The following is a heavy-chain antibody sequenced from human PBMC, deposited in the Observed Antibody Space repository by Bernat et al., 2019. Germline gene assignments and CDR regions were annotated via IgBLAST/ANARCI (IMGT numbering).Heavy chain of an antibody. Sequence: VQLVESGGGVVQPGRSLRLSCAASGFTFSSYGMHWVRQAPGKGLEWVAVISYDGSNKYYADSVKGRFTISRDNSKNTLYLQMNSLRAEDTAVYYCAKDRDSSGLYGMDVWGQGTTVTVSS. J-gene: IGHJ6*02. D-gene: IGHD3-22*01. V-gene: IGHV3-30*18. CDR2: ISYDGSNK. CDR1: GFTFSSYG. CDR3: AKDRDSSGLYGMDV.